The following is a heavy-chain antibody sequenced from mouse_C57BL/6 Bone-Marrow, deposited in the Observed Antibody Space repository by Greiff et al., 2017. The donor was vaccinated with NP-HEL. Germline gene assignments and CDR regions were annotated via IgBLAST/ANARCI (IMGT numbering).Heavy chain of an antibody. V-gene: IGHV1-50*01. Sequence: VQLQRPGAELVKPGASVKLSCKASGYTFTSYWMQWVKQRPGQGLEWIGEIDPSDSYTNYNQKFKGKATLTVDTSSSTAYMQLSSLTSEDSAVYYCARELDGNYFDYWGQGTTLTVSS. CDR2: IDPSDSYT. CDR1: GYTFTSYW. CDR3: ARELDGNYFDY. D-gene: IGHD2-1*01. J-gene: IGHJ2*01.